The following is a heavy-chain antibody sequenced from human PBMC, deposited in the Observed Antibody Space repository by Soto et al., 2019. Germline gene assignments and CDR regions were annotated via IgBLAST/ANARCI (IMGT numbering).Heavy chain of an antibody. Sequence: EVQLVESGGGLVQPGGSLRLSCAASGFTLSGRSMHWVRQAPGKGLVWVSGIVIAGTDSTYADSVKGRFTSSRDNAKNMLYLQMNSLRVEDTAVYYCARGWFGPDVWGKGTTVTVSS. CDR3: ARGWFGPDV. CDR2: IVIAGTDS. D-gene: IGHD3-10*01. V-gene: IGHV3-74*01. J-gene: IGHJ6*04. CDR1: GFTLSGRS.